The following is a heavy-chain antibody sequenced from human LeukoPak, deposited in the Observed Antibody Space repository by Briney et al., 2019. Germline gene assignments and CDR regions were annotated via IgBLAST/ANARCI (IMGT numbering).Heavy chain of an antibody. CDR3: ARDAVDTANAV. Sequence: GGSLRLSCAASGFTFTTHWMHWVRQAPGKGLVWVSHINSDGSITSYADSVKGRFTISRDNAKNTLYLQMNSLRAEDTAVYYCARDAVDTANAVWGQGTTVTVSS. V-gene: IGHV3-74*01. CDR1: GFTFTTHW. CDR2: INSDGSIT. J-gene: IGHJ6*02. D-gene: IGHD5-18*01.